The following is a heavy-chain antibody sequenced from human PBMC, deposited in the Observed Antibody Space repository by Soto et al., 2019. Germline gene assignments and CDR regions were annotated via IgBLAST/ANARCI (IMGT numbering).Heavy chain of an antibody. CDR1: GFSLSTSGVG. D-gene: IGHD6-19*01. CDR3: AHSGGGSSGWYDYYYGMDV. V-gene: IGHV2-5*01. CDR2: IYWNDDK. Sequence: QITLKESGPTLVKPTQTLTLTCTFSGFSLSTSGVGVGWIRQPPGKALEWLALIYWNDDKRYRPSLKSRLTITKDTSKKQVVLTMTNMDPVDTATYYCAHSGGGSSGWYDYYYGMDVWGQGTTVTVSS. J-gene: IGHJ6*02.